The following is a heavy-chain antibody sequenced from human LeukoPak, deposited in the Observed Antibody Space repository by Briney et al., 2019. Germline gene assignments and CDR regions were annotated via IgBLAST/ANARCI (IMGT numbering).Heavy chain of an antibody. CDR1: GLAFSSYS. Sequence: PGGSLRLSCVASGLAFSSYSMHWVRQAPGKGLEWVGVISYDGSDEYYTDSVKGRFTISRDNSKNTVYLQMNSLRADDTAVYYCARDGFDWRLGYWGQGTLVTVSS. D-gene: IGHD3-9*01. J-gene: IGHJ4*02. CDR3: ARDGFDWRLGY. CDR2: ISYDGSDE. V-gene: IGHV3-30*04.